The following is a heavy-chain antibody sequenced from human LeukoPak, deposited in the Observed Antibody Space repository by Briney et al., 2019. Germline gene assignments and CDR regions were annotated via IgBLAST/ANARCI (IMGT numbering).Heavy chain of an antibody. J-gene: IGHJ6*03. CDR3: ARGYDYYYYYMDV. D-gene: IGHD1-1*01. Sequence: PSETLSLTCTVSGGSISSHYWSWIRQPPGKGLEWIGYIYYSGSTNYNPSLKSRVTISVDTSKNQSSLKLSSVTAADTAVYYCARGYDYYYYYMDVWGKGTTVTVSS. CDR1: GGSISSHY. CDR2: IYYSGST. V-gene: IGHV4-59*11.